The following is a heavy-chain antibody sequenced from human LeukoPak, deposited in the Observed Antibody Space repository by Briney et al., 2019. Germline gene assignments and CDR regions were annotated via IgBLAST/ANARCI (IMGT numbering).Heavy chain of an antibody. D-gene: IGHD6-13*01. V-gene: IGHV3-30-3*01. J-gene: IGHJ6*02. Sequence: PGGSLRLSCAASGFAVSSNYMTWVRQAPGKGLEWVAVISYDGSNEYYADSVKGRFTISRDNSKNTLYLQMNSLRAEDTAVYYCARETAAVDYYGMDVWGQGTTVTVSS. CDR2: ISYDGSNE. CDR1: GFAVSSNY. CDR3: ARETAAVDYYGMDV.